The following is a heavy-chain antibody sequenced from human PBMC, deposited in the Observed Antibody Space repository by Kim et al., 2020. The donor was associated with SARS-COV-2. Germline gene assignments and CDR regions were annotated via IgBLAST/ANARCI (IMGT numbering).Heavy chain of an antibody. D-gene: IGHD1-26*01. J-gene: IGHJ4*02. Sequence: ANYAQKFQGRVTITADESTSTAYMELSRLRSEDTAVYYCARGFMGATFDYWGQGTLVTVSS. CDR2: A. V-gene: IGHV1-69*01. CDR3: ARGFMGATFDY.